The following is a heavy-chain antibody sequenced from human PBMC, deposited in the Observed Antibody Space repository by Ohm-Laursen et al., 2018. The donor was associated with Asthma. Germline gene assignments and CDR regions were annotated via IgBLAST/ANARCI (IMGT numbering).Heavy chain of an antibody. CDR1: GFTFSNAW. D-gene: IGHD5-18*01. V-gene: IGHV3-15*01. CDR2: IKSKTDGGTT. Sequence: GSLRLSCTASGFTFSNAWMSWVRQAPGKGLEWIGRIKSKTDGGTTDYAAPVKGRFTISRDDSKNTLYLQMNSLKTEDTAVYYCTTDLKGRDSYGYARSRGGYWGQGTLVTVSS. CDR3: TTDLKGRDSYGYARSRGGY. J-gene: IGHJ4*02.